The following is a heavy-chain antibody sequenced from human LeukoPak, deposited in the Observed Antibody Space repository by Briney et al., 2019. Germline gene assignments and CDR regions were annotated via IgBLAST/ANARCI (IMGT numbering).Heavy chain of an antibody. CDR3: ASQGLWFGESQADY. D-gene: IGHD3-10*01. J-gene: IGHJ4*02. CDR1: GFTFSNYA. Sequence: GGSLRLSCAASGFTFSNYAMSWVRQAPGKGLEWVSAISDSGSATYYADSVKGRFTISRDNAKNSLYLQMNSLRAEDTAVYYCASQGLWFGESQADYWGQGTLVTVSS. CDR2: ISDSGSAT. V-gene: IGHV3-23*01.